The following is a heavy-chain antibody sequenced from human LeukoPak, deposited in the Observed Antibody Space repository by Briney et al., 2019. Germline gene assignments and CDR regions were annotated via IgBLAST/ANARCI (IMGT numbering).Heavy chain of an antibody. D-gene: IGHD2-21*02. V-gene: IGHV3-23*01. CDR2: IRGSGGST. J-gene: IGHJ6*03. CDR3: AKGGDSYYSYYYMDV. Sequence: GGSLRLSCAASGFTFSNFAMTWVRQAPGKGLEWISAIRGSGGSTYYADSVKGRFTISRDNSKNTLCLQMNSLRADDTAIYYCAKGGDSYYSYYYMDVWGKGTTVTVSS. CDR1: GFTFSNFA.